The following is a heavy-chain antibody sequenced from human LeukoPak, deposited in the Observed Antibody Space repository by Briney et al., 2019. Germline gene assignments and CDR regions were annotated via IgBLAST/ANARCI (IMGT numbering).Heavy chain of an antibody. D-gene: IGHD3-22*01. CDR2: IYYSGSI. J-gene: IGHJ3*02. V-gene: IGHV4-28*05. CDR3: ARSDSSGYIPEGAFDI. Sequence: PSETLSLTCAVSGYSISSSNWWGWIRQPPGKGLEWIGYIYYSGSIYYNPSLKSRVTMSVDTSKNQFSLKLSSVTAVDTAVYYCARSDSSGYIPEGAFDIWGQGTMVTVSS. CDR1: GYSISSSNW.